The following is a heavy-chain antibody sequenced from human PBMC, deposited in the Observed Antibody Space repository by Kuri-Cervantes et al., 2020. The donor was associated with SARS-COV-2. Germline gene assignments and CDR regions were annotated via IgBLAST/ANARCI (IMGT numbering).Heavy chain of an antibody. CDR1: GVTLSTFG. D-gene: IGHD3-22*01. J-gene: IGHJ4*02. CDR3: ARGDYYDSSGYYLHYFDY. V-gene: IGHV3-30*03. Sequence: GGSLRLSCTASGVTLSTFGMHWVRQATGKGLEWVAVISCDGNDKYYVDSVKGRFTISRDSSKNTLYLPMNSLRTEDTAVYYCARGDYYDSSGYYLHYFDYWGQGTLVTVSS. CDR2: ISCDGNDK.